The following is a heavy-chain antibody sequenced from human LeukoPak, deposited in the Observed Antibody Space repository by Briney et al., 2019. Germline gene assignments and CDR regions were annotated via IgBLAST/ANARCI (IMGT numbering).Heavy chain of an antibody. D-gene: IGHD6-13*01. V-gene: IGHV1-69*05. J-gene: IGHJ4*02. Sequence: GASVKVSCKTSGGTFSSFAINWVRHAPGQGLEWLGGIVPLFGPPNYAQKFQARLTITTDASTSTAYMELSSLTSEDTAFYYCARVLSSRTIAAGDYWGQGTLVTVSS. CDR2: IVPLFGPP. CDR1: GGTFSSFA. CDR3: ARVLSSRTIAAGDY.